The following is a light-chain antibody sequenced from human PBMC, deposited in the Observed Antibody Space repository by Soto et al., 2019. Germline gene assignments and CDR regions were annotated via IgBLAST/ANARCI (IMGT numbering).Light chain of an antibody. Sequence: FVLTQSPGTLSWSRLERGRLCFRASQTVRNNYLAWYQQKPGQAPRLLIYDASSRATGIPDRFSGGGSGTDFTLTISRLEPEDFAVYYCQQYSSSPSTSGQGTTVEI. CDR1: QTVRNNY. CDR3: QQYSSSPST. J-gene: IGKJ1*01. V-gene: IGKV3-20*01. CDR2: DAS.